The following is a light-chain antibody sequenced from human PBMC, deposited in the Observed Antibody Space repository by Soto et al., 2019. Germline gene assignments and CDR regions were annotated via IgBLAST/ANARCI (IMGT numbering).Light chain of an antibody. CDR1: QGISSY. J-gene: IGKJ1*01. CDR3: QQLHSYPWT. CDR2: SAS. Sequence: IQLTQSPSSLSASVGDSVTITCRASQGISSYLTWFQQKPGKAPLLLVYSASTLQSGVPSRFSGSGSGTIFTLTISGLQPQVFATYYCQQLHSYPWTFGQGTKVEIK. V-gene: IGKV1-9*01.